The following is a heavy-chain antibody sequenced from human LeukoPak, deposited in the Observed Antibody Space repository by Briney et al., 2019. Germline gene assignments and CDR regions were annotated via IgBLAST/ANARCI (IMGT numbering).Heavy chain of an antibody. D-gene: IGHD4-17*01. CDR1: GFTLSSYA. Sequence: GGSLRLSCAASGFTLSSYAMSWVRQAPGKGLEWVSSISGSGTSTYYADSVKGRFTISRDNSKNTLYLQMNSLRAEDTAVYYCARNRGDPSYFDYWGQGTLVTVSS. CDR3: ARNRGDPSYFDY. CDR2: ISGSGTST. V-gene: IGHV3-23*01. J-gene: IGHJ4*02.